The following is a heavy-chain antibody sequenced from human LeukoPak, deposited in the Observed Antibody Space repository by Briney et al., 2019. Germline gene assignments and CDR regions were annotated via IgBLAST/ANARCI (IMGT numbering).Heavy chain of an antibody. CDR1: GYTFTSYY. D-gene: IGHD3-22*01. CDR3: ASTMMVSPARFDP. CDR2: INPSGGST. V-gene: IGHV1-46*01. J-gene: IGHJ5*02. Sequence: VPVKVSCKASGYTFTSYYMHWVRQAPGQGLEWMGIINPSGGSTSSAQKFQGRVTMTRDISTSTDYMELSSLRSVDTAVYYCASTMMVSPARFDPWGQGTLVTVSS.